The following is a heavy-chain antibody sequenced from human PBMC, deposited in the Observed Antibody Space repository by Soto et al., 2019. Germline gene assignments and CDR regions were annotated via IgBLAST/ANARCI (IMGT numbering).Heavy chain of an antibody. CDR3: ARGFIRFLEWSYGMDV. Sequence: PGGSLRLSCAAPGFTFSSYSMNWVRQAPGKGLEWVSSISSSSSYIYYADSVKGRFTISRDNAKNSLYLQMNSLRAEDTAVYYCARGFIRFLEWSYGMDVWGQGTTVTVSS. CDR1: GFTFSSYS. D-gene: IGHD3-3*01. CDR2: ISSSSSYI. V-gene: IGHV3-21*01. J-gene: IGHJ6*02.